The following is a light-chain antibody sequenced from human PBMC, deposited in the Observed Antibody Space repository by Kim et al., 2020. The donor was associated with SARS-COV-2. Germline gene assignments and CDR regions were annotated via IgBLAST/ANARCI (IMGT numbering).Light chain of an antibody. CDR2: GNS. Sequence: RVTISCTGSTSTIGAGYGVHWYQQLPGTAPKLLIYGNSNRPSGVPDRFSGSKSGTSASLAITGLQAEDEADYYCQSYDSSLSGSVFGGGTKLTVL. J-gene: IGLJ2*01. V-gene: IGLV1-40*01. CDR1: TSTIGAGYG. CDR3: QSYDSSLSGSV.